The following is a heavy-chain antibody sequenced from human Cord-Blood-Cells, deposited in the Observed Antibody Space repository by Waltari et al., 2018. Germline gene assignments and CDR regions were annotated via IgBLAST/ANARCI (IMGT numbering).Heavy chain of an antibody. V-gene: IGHV1-69*04. D-gene: IGHD2-2*01. CDR3: ARGGGNCSSTSCFDY. CDR2: INPILGIA. J-gene: IGHJ4*02. CDR1: GGTFSSYA. Sequence: QVQLVQSGAEVKKPGSSVKVSCKASGGTFSSYAISWVRQAPGQGLEWMGGINPILGIANYAQKFQGRVTITADESTSTAFRELGSLGSEETAGYYCARGGGNCSSTSCFDYWGQGTLVTVSS.